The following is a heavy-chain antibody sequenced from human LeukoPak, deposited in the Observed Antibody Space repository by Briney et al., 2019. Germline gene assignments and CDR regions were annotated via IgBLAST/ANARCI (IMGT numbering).Heavy chain of an antibody. CDR2: IYYSGST. Sequence: MPSETLSLTCAVYGGSFSGYYWSRIRQPPGKGLEWIGSIYYSGSTYYNPSLKSRVTISVDTSKNQFSLKLSSVTAADTAVYYCARVVVRWEPPGDWFDPWGQGTLVTVSS. V-gene: IGHV4-34*01. D-gene: IGHD1-26*01. CDR3: ARVVVRWEPPGDWFDP. J-gene: IGHJ5*02. CDR1: GGSFSGYY.